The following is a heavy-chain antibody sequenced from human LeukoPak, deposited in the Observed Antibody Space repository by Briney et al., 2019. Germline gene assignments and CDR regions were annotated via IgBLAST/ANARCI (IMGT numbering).Heavy chain of an antibody. CDR2: ISSSSSYI. J-gene: IGHJ4*02. V-gene: IGHV3-21*01. Sequence: GGSLRLSCAASGFTFSSYSMNWVRQAPGKGLEWVSSISSSSSYIYYADSVKGRFTISRDNAKNSLYLQMNSLRAEDTAVYYCARGGHIVVVTATSSTFFDYWGQGTLVTVSS. D-gene: IGHD2-21*02. CDR1: GFTFSSYS. CDR3: ARGGHIVVVTATSSTFFDY.